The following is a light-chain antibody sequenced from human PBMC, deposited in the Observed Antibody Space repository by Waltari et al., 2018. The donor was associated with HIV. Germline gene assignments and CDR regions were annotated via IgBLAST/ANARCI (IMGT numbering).Light chain of an antibody. CDR2: HAS. V-gene: IGKV1-39*01. CDR1: QSINTN. CDR3: QQTNIFPRT. Sequence: DIQMTHSPSSLSAYVGERVTITCRASQSINTNLHWYQQKPGKAPYLVMYHASTLQSGVPSRFSGSGSGTDFTLTISSLRPEDFATYYCQQTNIFPRTFGPGTKVE. J-gene: IGKJ1*01.